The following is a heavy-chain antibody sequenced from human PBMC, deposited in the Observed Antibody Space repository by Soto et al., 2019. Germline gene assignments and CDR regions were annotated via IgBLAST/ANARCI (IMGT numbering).Heavy chain of an antibody. J-gene: IGHJ5*02. CDR1: GGSFSGYY. D-gene: IGHD5-12*01. V-gene: IGHV4-34*01. CDR3: ARGDRGDIVATRNNWFGP. Sequence: SETLSLTCAVYGGSFSGYYWSWIRQPPGKGLEWIGEINHSGSTNYNPSLKSRVTISVDTSKNQFSLKLSSVTAADTAVYYCARGDRGDIVATRNNWFGPWGQGTLVTVSS. CDR2: INHSGST.